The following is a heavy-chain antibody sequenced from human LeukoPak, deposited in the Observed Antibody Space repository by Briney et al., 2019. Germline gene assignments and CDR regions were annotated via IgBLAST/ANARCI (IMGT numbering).Heavy chain of an antibody. CDR2: MNPNSGNT. Sequence: ASVKVSCKASGYTFTSYDINWVRQATGQGLEWMGWMNPNSGNTGYAQKFQGRVTMTRNTSISTAYMELSSLRSEDTAVYYCFLLSAQITFEPFDYWGQGTLVTVSS. V-gene: IGHV1-8*01. J-gene: IGHJ4*02. D-gene: IGHD3-16*01. CDR3: FLLSAQITFEPFDY. CDR1: GYTFTSYD.